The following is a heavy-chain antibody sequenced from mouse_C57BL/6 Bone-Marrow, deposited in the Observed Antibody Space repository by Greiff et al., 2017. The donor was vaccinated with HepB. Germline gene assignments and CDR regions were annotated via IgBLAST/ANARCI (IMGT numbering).Heavy chain of an antibody. Sequence: QVHVKQSGAELVKPGASVKISCKASGYAFSSYWMNWVKQRPGKGLEWIGQIYPGDGDTNYNGKFKGKATLTADKSSSTAYMQLSSLTSEDSAVYVGARRRAGGGYWYFDVWGTGTTVTVSS. D-gene: IGHD3-3*01. V-gene: IGHV1-80*01. CDR1: GYAFSSYW. J-gene: IGHJ1*03. CDR3: ARRRAGGGYWYFDV. CDR2: IYPGDGDT.